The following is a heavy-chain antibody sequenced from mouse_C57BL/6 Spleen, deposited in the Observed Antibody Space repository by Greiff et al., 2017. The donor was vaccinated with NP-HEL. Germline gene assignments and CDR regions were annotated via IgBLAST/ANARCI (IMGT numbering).Heavy chain of an antibody. Sequence: QVQLKESGAELVRPGASVTLSCKASGYTFTDYEMHWVKQTPVHGLEWIGAIDPETGGTAYNQKFKGKAILTADKSSSTAYMELRSLTSEDSAVYYCTRDYPPYYWGQGTTLTVSS. J-gene: IGHJ2*01. CDR1: GYTFTDYE. V-gene: IGHV1-15*01. CDR2: IDPETGGT. D-gene: IGHD1-1*02. CDR3: TRDYPPYY.